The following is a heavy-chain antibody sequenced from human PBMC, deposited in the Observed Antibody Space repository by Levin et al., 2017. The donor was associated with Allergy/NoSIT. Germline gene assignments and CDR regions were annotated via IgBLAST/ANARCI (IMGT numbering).Heavy chain of an antibody. V-gene: IGHV5-51*01. CDR3: ARHGVGYGWDPGDY. CDR1: GYSFTNYW. D-gene: IGHD5-18*01. J-gene: IGHJ4*02. Sequence: KVSCQTSGYSFTNYWIGWVRQMPGKGLEWIGVTHPGTSETRHGPSFQGHVTISFDKTVSTAYLQWSSLRASDTAIYYCARHGVGYGWDPGDYWGQGTLVTVSS. CDR2: THPGTSET.